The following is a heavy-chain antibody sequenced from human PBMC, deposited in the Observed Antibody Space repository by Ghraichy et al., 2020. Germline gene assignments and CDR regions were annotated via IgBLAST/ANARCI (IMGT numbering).Heavy chain of an antibody. V-gene: IGHV3-21*01. CDR2: ISSSSSYI. J-gene: IGHJ6*02. Sequence: GGSLRLSCAASGFTFSSYSMNWVRQAPGKGLEWVSSISSSSSYIYYADSVKGRFTISRDNAKNSLYLQMNSLRAEDTAVYYCARDRWGFLHYYYGMDVWGQGTTVTVSS. D-gene: IGHD3-3*01. CDR1: GFTFSSYS. CDR3: ARDRWGFLHYYYGMDV.